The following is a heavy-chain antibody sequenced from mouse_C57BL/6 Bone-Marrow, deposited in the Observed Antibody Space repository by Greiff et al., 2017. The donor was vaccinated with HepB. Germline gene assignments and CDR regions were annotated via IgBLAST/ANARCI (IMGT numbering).Heavy chain of an antibody. CDR3: ARKGTAPYYGDY. CDR2: INPSNGGT. J-gene: IGHJ2*01. Sequence: VQLQQPGAELVRPGASVTLSCKASGYTFTGYGMHWVKQRPVHGLEWIGAINPSNGGTNYNQKFKGKAIRTADKSSSTAYMQLSSLTSEDSAVYYCARKGTAPYYGDYWGQGTTLTVSS. D-gene: IGHD3-1*01. CDR1: GYTFTGYG. V-gene: IGHV1-53*01.